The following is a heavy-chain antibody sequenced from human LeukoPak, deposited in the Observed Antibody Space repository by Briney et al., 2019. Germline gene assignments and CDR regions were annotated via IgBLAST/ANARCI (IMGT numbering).Heavy chain of an antibody. CDR1: GFSFSSDA. D-gene: IGHD6-19*01. J-gene: IGHJ4*02. Sequence: QSGGSLRLSCAASGFSFSSDALHWVRQAPGKGLEWVAVMSYDGSNRYYADSVKGRFTISRDNSKNTLYLELNSLRADDTAVYFCARVLRRFQWLVAPFDYWGQGTLVTVSS. CDR3: ARVLRRFQWLVAPFDY. V-gene: IGHV3-30*01. CDR2: MSYDGSNR.